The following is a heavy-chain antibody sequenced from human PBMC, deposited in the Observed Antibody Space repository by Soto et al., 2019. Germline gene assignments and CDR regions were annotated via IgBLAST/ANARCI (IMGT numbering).Heavy chain of an antibody. CDR1: GFTFSNYA. Sequence: QVQLVESGGGVVQPGRSLRLSCAASGFTFSNYAMYWVRQAPGKGLEWVAVISYDGNNKYYADSVKGRFTISRDNSKNTLYLQMNSLRAEDTAVYYCARAGCDGGTCYTLVGLRYGMDVRGQGTTVTVSS. CDR3: ARAGCDGGTCYTLVGLRYGMDV. CDR2: ISYDGNNK. J-gene: IGHJ6*02. V-gene: IGHV3-30-3*01. D-gene: IGHD2-15*01.